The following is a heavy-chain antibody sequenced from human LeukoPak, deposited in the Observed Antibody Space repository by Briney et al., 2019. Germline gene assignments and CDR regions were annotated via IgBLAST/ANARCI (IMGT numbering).Heavy chain of an antibody. CDR2: INPNSGGT. CDR1: GYTFTGYY. V-gene: IGHV1-2*02. Sequence: ASVKVSCKASGYTFTGYYMHWVRQAPGQGLEWMGWINPNSGGTNYAQKFQGRVTMTRDTSISTAYMELSRLRSDDTAVYYCARDATVTYHNWFDPWGQGTLVTVSS. J-gene: IGHJ5*02. D-gene: IGHD4-11*01. CDR3: ARDATVTYHNWFDP.